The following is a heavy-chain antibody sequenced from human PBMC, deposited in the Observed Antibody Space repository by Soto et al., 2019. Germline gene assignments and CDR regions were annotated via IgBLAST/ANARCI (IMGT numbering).Heavy chain of an antibody. J-gene: IGHJ6*02. CDR2: IRSSGSTI. CDR3: ARLKGYCSGGSCSQPLPNYYYYYGMDV. D-gene: IGHD2-15*01. CDR1: GFTFSSDE. V-gene: IGHV3-48*03. Sequence: EVQLVESGGGLVQPGGSLRLSCAASGFTFSSDEMNWVRQAPGKGLEWVSYIRSSGSTIYYADSVKGRFTISRDNAKNSLYLQINSLRSGDTAVYYCARLKGYCSGGSCSQPLPNYYYYYGMDVWGHGTTVTVCS.